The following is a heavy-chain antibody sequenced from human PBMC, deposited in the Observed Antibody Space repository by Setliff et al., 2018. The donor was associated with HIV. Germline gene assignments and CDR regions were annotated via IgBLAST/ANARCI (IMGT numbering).Heavy chain of an antibody. V-gene: IGHV1-69*05. CDR1: GDTLSTHP. CDR2: IIPAFGTA. CDR3: ARDGNSGYHFDY. J-gene: IGHJ4*02. D-gene: IGHD5-12*01. Sequence: ASVKVSCKASGDTLSTHPISWVRQAPGRGLDWMGGIIPAFGTANYAQKFQGRVTITTDESTTTVFMELTGLRSEDTAVYYCARDGNSGYHFDYWGQGTLVTSPQ.